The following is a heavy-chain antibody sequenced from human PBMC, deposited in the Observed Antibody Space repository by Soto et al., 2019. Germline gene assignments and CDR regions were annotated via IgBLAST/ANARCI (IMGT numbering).Heavy chain of an antibody. V-gene: IGHV4-39*07. CDR1: GGSISSSIYY. D-gene: IGHD4-17*01. Sequence: PSETLSLTCTVSGGSISSSIYYWSWIRQPPGKGLEWIGEINHSGSTNYNPSLESRVTISVDTSKNQFSLKLSSVTAADTAVYYCARGRGRDYGDYRYHYHYGMDVWGQGTTVTVSS. CDR2: INHSGST. J-gene: IGHJ6*02. CDR3: ARGRGRDYGDYRYHYHYGMDV.